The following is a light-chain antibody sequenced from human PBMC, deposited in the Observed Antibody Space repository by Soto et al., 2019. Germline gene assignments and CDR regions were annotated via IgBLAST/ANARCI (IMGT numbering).Light chain of an antibody. CDR3: ISYTSRSSYV. J-gene: IGLJ1*01. CDR2: DVT. CDR1: SSDVGGYIY. Sequence: QSALTQPASVSGSPGQSITISCTGTSSDVGGYIYVSWYQQHPGKAPKLMIYDVTSRPSGVSYRFSGSKSGNTASLTISGLQAEDEADYYCISYTSRSSYVFGTGTKLTVL. V-gene: IGLV2-14*01.